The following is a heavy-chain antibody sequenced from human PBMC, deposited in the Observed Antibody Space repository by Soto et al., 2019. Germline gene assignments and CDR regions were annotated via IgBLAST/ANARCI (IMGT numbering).Heavy chain of an antibody. D-gene: IGHD5-18*01. CDR2: INPSGGST. Sequence: ASVKVSCKASGYTFTSYYMHWVRQAPGQGLEWMGIINPSGGSTSYAQKFQGRVTMTRDTSTSTVYMELSSLRSEDTAVYYCARWGEDSYGSLGHYYYGMDVWGQGTTVTVSS. V-gene: IGHV1-46*01. CDR3: ARWGEDSYGSLGHYYYGMDV. CDR1: GYTFTSYY. J-gene: IGHJ6*02.